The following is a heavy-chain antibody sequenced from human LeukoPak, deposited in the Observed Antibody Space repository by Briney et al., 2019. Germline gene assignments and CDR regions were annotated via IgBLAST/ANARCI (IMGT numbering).Heavy chain of an antibody. V-gene: IGHV3-30*04. CDR2: ISYDGSNK. D-gene: IGHD6-19*01. Sequence: GGSLRLSCAASGFTFSSYAMHWVRQAPGKGLEWVALISYDGSNKYYADSVKGRFTVSRDNSKNTPYLQMNSLRVEDTAVYYCASEYREDHSGSQYFQHWGQGTLVTVSS. CDR1: GFTFSSYA. J-gene: IGHJ1*01. CDR3: ASEYREDHSGSQYFQH.